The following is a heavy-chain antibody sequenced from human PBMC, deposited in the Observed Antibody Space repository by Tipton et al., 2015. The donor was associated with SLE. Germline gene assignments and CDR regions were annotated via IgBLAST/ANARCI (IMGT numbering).Heavy chain of an antibody. J-gene: IGHJ4*02. CDR2: MNPDSGDT. CDR1: GYTFTRYD. D-gene: IGHD6-19*01. Sequence: QLVQSGAEVKKPGASVKVSCKASGYTFTRYDIIWVRQAPGQGLEWMGWMNPDSGDTGSAQKFQGRVTLTRDTSITTAYMEISRLTFDDTAIYYCARGEAVAGYLFWGQGTLVTVSS. V-gene: IGHV1-8*01. CDR3: ARGEAVAGYLF.